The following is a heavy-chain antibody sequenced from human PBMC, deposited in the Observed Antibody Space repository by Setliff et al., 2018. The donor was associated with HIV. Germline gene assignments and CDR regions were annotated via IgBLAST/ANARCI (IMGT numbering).Heavy chain of an antibody. Sequence: GGSLRLSCAASGFTFSSYSMNWVRQAPGKGLEWVSYISSSGSITYYADSVKGRFTISRDNAKNSLYLQMNSLRDEDTAVYYCAKRAVAGPYFDYWGQGTLVTVSS. V-gene: IGHV3-48*02. CDR3: AKRAVAGPYFDY. J-gene: IGHJ4*02. CDR2: ISSSGSIT. D-gene: IGHD6-19*01. CDR1: GFTFSSYS.